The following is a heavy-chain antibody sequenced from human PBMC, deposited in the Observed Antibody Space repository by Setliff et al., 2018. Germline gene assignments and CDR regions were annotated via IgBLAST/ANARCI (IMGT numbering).Heavy chain of an antibody. V-gene: IGHV4-34*01. D-gene: IGHD3-9*01. CDR3: ARGNEYYDILTGYENYFDY. CDR2: INHSGST. CDR1: GGSISSHY. Sequence: SETLSLTCTVSGGSISSHYWSWIRQPPGKGLEWIGEINHSGSTNYNPSLKSRVTISVDTSKNQFSLKLSSVTAADTAVYYCARGNEYYDILTGYENYFDYWGQGTLVTVSS. J-gene: IGHJ4*02.